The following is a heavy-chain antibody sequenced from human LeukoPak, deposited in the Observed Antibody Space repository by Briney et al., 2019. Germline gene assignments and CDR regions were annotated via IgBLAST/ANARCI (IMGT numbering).Heavy chain of an antibody. CDR2: INHSGST. Sequence: SETLSLTCAVYGESFSGYYWSWIRQPPGKGLEWIGEINHSGSTNYNPSLKSRVTISVDTSKNQFSLKLSSVTAADTAVYYCARGVTMIVVVIHDWYFDLWGRGTLVTVSS. CDR1: GESFSGYY. V-gene: IGHV4-34*01. D-gene: IGHD3-22*01. J-gene: IGHJ2*01. CDR3: ARGVTMIVVVIHDWYFDL.